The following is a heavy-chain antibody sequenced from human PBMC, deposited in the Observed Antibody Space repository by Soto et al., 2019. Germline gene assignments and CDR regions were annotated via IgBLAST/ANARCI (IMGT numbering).Heavy chain of an antibody. CDR3: ARGRYYYYGMDV. V-gene: IGHV4-4*02. Sequence: SETLSLTCTVSGGSISSSNWWSWVRQPPGKGLEWIGEIYHSGSTNYNPSLKSRVTISVDTSKNQFSLKLSSVTAADTAVYYCARGRYYYYGMDVWGQGTTVTVSS. CDR2: IYHSGST. CDR1: GGSISSSNW. J-gene: IGHJ6*02.